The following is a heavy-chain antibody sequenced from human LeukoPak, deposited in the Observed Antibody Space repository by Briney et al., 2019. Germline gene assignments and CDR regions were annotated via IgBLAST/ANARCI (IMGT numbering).Heavy chain of an antibody. CDR1: GGSFSGYY. J-gene: IGHJ4*02. Sequence: SETLSLTCAVYGGSFSGYYWSWIRQPPGKGLEWIGEINHSGSTNYNPSLKSRVTISVDTSKNQFSLKLSSVTAADTAVYYCARAPAEGLAVAYFDYWGQGTLVTVSS. CDR2: INHSGST. V-gene: IGHV4-34*01. D-gene: IGHD6-19*01. CDR3: ARAPAEGLAVAYFDY.